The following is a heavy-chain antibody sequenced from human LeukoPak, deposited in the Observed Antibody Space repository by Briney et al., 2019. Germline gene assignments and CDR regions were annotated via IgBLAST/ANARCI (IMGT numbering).Heavy chain of an antibody. J-gene: IGHJ4*02. D-gene: IGHD3-9*01. Sequence: SETLSLTCTVSGGSISSGSYYWSWIRQPPGKGLEWIGYIYYSGSTNYNPSLKSRVTISVDTSKNQFSLKLSSVTAADTAVYYCAAALYDILTGSAYYFDYWGQGTLVTVSS. CDR1: GGSISSGSYY. V-gene: IGHV4-61*01. CDR2: IYYSGST. CDR3: AAALYDILTGSAYYFDY.